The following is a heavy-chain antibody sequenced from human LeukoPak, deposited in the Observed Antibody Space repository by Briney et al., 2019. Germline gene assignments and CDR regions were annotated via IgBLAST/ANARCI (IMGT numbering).Heavy chain of an antibody. J-gene: IGHJ4*02. CDR1: GFTFSSYA. D-gene: IGHD3-3*01. CDR3: ARGDTLYYDFWSGFSDY. V-gene: IGHV3-64*01. CDR2: ISSNGGST. Sequence: GGSLRFSGAASGFTFSSYAMHWVGQAPGKGLEYVSAISSNGGSTYYANSVKGRFTISRDNSKNTLYLQMGSLRAEDMAVYYCARGDTLYYDFWSGFSDYWGQGTLVTVSS.